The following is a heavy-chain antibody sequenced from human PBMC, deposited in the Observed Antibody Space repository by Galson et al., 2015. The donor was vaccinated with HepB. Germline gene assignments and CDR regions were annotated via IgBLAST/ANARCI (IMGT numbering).Heavy chain of an antibody. CDR2: ISSSSSYI. Sequence: SLRLSCAASGFTFSRYSMNWVRQAPGKGLEWVSSISSSSSYIYYADSVKGRFTISRDNAKNSLYLQMNSLRAEDTAVYYCARDNYYDTSGPLGYWGQGTLVTVSS. D-gene: IGHD3-22*01. CDR3: ARDNYYDTSGPLGY. V-gene: IGHV3-21*01. J-gene: IGHJ4*02. CDR1: GFTFSRYS.